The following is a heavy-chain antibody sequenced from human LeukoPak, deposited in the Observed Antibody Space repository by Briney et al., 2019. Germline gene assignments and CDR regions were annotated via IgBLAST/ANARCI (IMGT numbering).Heavy chain of an antibody. D-gene: IGHD3-22*01. CDR2: ISSSSSYI. V-gene: IGHV3-21*01. J-gene: IGHJ6*02. Sequence: GSLRLSCAASGFTFSSYSMNWVRQAPGKGLEWVSSISSSSSYIYYADSVKGRFTISRDNAKNSLYLQMNSLRAEDTAVYYCARPPSYYDSSGYPDVWGQGTTVTVSS. CDR1: GFTFSSYS. CDR3: ARPPSYYDSSGYPDV.